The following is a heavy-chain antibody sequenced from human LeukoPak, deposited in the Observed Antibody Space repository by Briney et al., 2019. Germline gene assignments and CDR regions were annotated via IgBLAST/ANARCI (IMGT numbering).Heavy chain of an antibody. CDR3: ARDFVVEGSFYWFDP. V-gene: IGHV1-18*01. Sequence: ASVKVSCKASGYTFTSYGISWVRQAPGQGLEWMGWISAYNGNTNYAQKLQGRVTMTTDTSTSTAYMELRSLRSDDTAVYYCARDFVVEGSFYWFDPWGQGTLVTVSS. CDR2: ISAYNGNT. D-gene: IGHD2/OR15-2a*01. CDR1: GYTFTSYG. J-gene: IGHJ5*02.